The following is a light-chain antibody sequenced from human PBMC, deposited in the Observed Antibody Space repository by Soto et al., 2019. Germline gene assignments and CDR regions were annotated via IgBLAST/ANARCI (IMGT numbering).Light chain of an antibody. J-gene: IGLJ3*02. Sequence: NFMLTQPHSVSASPGKTVIISCTRSSGSIASNYVQWYQQRPGSSPTTVIYEDNQRPSGVPDRFSGSTDSSSNSASLTISGLETEDEADYYCQSYDATNQVFGGGTKVTVL. CDR2: EDN. CDR3: QSYDATNQV. V-gene: IGLV6-57*01. CDR1: SGSIASNY.